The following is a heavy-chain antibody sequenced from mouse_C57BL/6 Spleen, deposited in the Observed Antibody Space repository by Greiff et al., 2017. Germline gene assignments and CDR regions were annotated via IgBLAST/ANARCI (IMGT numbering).Heavy chain of an antibody. Sequence: EVKLVESGPGLVKPSQSLSLTCSVTGYSITSGYYWNWIRQYPGNKLEWMGYISYDGSNNYHPSLKNRISITRDTSKNQFFLKLSSVTTEDTATYYCARDNYYGNYAMDYWGQGTSVTVSS. CDR2: ISYDGSN. CDR1: GYSITSGYY. CDR3: ARDNYYGNYAMDY. J-gene: IGHJ4*01. V-gene: IGHV3-6*01. D-gene: IGHD2-1*01.